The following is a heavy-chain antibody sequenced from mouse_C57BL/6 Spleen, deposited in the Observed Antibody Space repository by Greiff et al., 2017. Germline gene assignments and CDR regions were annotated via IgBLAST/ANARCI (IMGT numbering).Heavy chain of an antibody. J-gene: IGHJ2*01. Sequence: EVKLQESGGDLVKPGGSLKLSCAASGFTISSYCMSCVRQTPDKRLEWVATISSGGCYTYYTASVKGRFTISRDNAKNTLYLQLSSLKSEDTTMYYCAGQVYYGSGLDYFDYWGQGTTVTVSS. CDR1: GFTISSYC. CDR3: AGQVYYGSGLDYFDY. V-gene: IGHV5-6*01. CDR2: ISSGGCYT. D-gene: IGHD1-1*01.